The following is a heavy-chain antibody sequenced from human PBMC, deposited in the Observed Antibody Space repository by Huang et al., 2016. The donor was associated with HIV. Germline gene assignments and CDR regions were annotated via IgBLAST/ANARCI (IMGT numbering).Heavy chain of an antibody. CDR1: GGSIRSSDYH. CDR3: ARHREGPVAYYSGWGSHLNYMDV. J-gene: IGHJ6*03. Sequence: QLLLQESGPGLVKPSEALALTCAVSGGSIRSSDYHWGWIRQPPGKGLEWIGSIYYKGSTHYSPSLKGRVTIAVDTAKNLLFLNLTSMTAADTAVYYCARHREGPVAYYSGWGSHLNYMDVWGRGRTVVVSS. CDR2: IYYKGST. D-gene: IGHD3-10*01. V-gene: IGHV4-39*01.